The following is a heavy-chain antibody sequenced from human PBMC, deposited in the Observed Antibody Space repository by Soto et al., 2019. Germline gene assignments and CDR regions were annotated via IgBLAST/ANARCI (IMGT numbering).Heavy chain of an antibody. J-gene: IGHJ5*02. Sequence: ASVKVSCKAFGYTFNSHGISWVRQAPGQGLEWMGWINSYNGHTNYAQNLQGRVTMTTDTFTNTAYMELRSLRSDDTAVYYCARTYGNSWYSPWGQGTLVTVSS. V-gene: IGHV1-18*04. CDR3: ARTYGNSWYSP. CDR1: GYTFNSHG. D-gene: IGHD2-2*02. CDR2: INSYNGHT.